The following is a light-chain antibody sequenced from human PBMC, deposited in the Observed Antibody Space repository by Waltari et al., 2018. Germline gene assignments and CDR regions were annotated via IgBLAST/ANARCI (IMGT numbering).Light chain of an antibody. J-gene: IGLJ2*01. V-gene: IGLV1-51*01. CDR3: GTWDSSLSAL. CDR1: SSNIGNNY. Sequence: QSVLTQPPSVSAAPGQKVTISCSGSSSNIGNNYVSWYQQLPGTAPKLLISDNNKPPSGIPDHFAGSKSGTSATLGITGLQTGDEADYYCGTWDSSLSALFGGGTKLTVL. CDR2: DNN.